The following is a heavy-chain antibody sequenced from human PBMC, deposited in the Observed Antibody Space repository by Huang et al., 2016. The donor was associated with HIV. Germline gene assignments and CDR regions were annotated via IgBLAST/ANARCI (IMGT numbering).Heavy chain of an antibody. V-gene: IGHV1-69*13. Sequence: QVQLVQSGAEMKKSGSSVKVSCKASGGTVSSFSFTWVRQAPGHGLDWMGGFSPVHYTTALAQKFRGRVTLTADESTNTAFMELSGLTSQDTAVYYCARGVGNSNRGFDIWGQGTLVTVS. D-gene: IGHD5-18*01. CDR1: GGTVSSFS. CDR3: ARGVGNSNRGFDI. J-gene: IGHJ4*02. CDR2: FSPVHYTT.